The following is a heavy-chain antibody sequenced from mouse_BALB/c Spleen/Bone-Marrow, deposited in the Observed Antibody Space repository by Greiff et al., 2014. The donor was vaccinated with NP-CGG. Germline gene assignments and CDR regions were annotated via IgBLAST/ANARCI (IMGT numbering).Heavy chain of an antibody. J-gene: IGHJ2*01. Sequence: QLKESGPELVKPGASVKMSCKASGYTFTSYVMHWVKQQPGQGLEWFGYINPYNDGTKYNEKFEGKATLTSDKSSSTAYMELSSLTSEDSAVYFCAREGVDYFDYWGQGTTLTVSS. CDR3: AREGVDYFDY. V-gene: IGHV1-14*01. CDR2: INPYNDGT. CDR1: GYTFTSYV.